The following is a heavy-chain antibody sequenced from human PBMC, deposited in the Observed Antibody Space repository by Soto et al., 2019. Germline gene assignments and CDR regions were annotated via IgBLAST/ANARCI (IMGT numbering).Heavy chain of an antibody. CDR1: GFTFSSYA. CDR3: AKDIIGTVADYFDY. CDR2: ISGGIGST. J-gene: IGHJ4*02. V-gene: IGHV3-23*01. D-gene: IGHD3-10*01. Sequence: EVQLLESGGGLVQPGGSLRLSCAASGFTFSSYAMAWVRQAPGKGLEWVSGISGGIGSTYYADYVKGRFTISRDNAKNTLFLQMNSLGAEDTAIYDCAKDIIGTVADYFDYWGQGSLVTISS.